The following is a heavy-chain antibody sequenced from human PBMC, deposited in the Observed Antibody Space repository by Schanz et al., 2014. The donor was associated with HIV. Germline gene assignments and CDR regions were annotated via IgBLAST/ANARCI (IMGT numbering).Heavy chain of an antibody. CDR2: IPYDGNND. CDR3: AFGWWLLPHY. CDR1: GLTFSIYG. Sequence: GKVVETGGGGVQRGGEQCRSCGGEGLTFSIYGIHWVRQAPGKGLEWVALIPYDGNNDFYADSVKGRFTISRDSSKNTLYLQMNSLRAEDTAVYYCAFGWWLLPHYWGQGTLVTVSS. D-gene: IGHD3-22*01. V-gene: IGHV3-33*05. J-gene: IGHJ4*02.